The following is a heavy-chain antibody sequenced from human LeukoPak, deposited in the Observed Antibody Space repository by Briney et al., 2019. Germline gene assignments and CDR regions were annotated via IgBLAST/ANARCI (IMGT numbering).Heavy chain of an antibody. J-gene: IGHJ4*02. CDR1: GFTFSTYW. CDR2: IKEDGSEK. CDR3: ARAGWLQEFDY. Sequence: GGSLRLSCAASGFTFSTYWMSWVRQAPGKGLEWVANIKEDGSEKYYVDSVKGRFTISRDNAKNSLYLQMNSLRAEDTAVYYCARAGWLQEFDYWGQGTLVTVSS. D-gene: IGHD5-24*01. V-gene: IGHV3-7*01.